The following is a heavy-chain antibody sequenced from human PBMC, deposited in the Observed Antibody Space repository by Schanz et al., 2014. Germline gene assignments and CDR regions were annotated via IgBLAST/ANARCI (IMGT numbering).Heavy chain of an antibody. D-gene: IGHD6-13*01. CDR2: IIPILGIA. V-gene: IGHV1-69*02. CDR1: GGTFSTYT. CDR3: ASSGAGYSSSWDFDY. J-gene: IGHJ4*02. Sequence: QVQLVQSGAEVKKPGSSVKVSCKASGGTFSTYTISWVRQAPGQGLEWMGRIIPILGIANYAQKFQGRVTITADTSTTTAYMELSGLRSEDTAVYYCASSGAGYSSSWDFDYWGQGTLVTVSS.